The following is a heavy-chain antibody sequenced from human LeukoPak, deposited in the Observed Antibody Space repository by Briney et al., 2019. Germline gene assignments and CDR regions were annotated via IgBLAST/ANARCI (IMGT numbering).Heavy chain of an antibody. CDR2: IYYSGST. V-gene: IGHV4-31*03. CDR1: GVTISSGGYY. CDR3: AVEGDSSGPNWFDP. Sequence: SETLTLTCTVSGVTISSGGYYWGWNRQHTGKGLKWIGYIYYSGSTYYSPSLKSRVTISVDTSKNQFSLKLSSVTAADTAVYYCAVEGDSSGPNWFDPWGQGTLVTVSS. J-gene: IGHJ5*02. D-gene: IGHD3-22*01.